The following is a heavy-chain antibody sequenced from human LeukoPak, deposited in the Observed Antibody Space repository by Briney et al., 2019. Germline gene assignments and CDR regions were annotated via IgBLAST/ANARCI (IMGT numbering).Heavy chain of an antibody. J-gene: IGHJ6*02. CDR1: GDSISSYY. CDR3: ATADSYALAV. CDR2: VYYSGRG. V-gene: IGHV4-59*01. Sequence: PSETLSLTCTVSGDSISSYYWNWIRQPPGQGLEWIGYVYYSGRGNHNPSLKSRVTMSLDTSKNQVSLKLNSVTAADTAVYYCATADSYALAVWGQGTAVTVSS.